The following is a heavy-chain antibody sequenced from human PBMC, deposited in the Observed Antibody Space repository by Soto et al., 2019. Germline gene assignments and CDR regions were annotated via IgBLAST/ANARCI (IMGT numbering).Heavy chain of an antibody. J-gene: IGHJ3*02. V-gene: IGHV3-7*01. Sequence: EVQVVESGGGLVQPGGSLRLSCAASGFKFSTYWMSWVRQAPGKGLEWLANIKQDANEMYYVDSVKGRFTISGDSAKNSLFLIMDSLRVEDTAVYYCVAYNTSRHAAFDIWGQGTTVIVSS. CDR3: VAYNTSRHAAFDI. D-gene: IGHD1-20*01. CDR1: GFKFSTYW. CDR2: IKQDANEM.